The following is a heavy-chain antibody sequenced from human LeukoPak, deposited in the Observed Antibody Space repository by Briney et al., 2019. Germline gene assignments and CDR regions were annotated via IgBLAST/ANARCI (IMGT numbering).Heavy chain of an antibody. J-gene: IGHJ4*02. CDR1: GFTFSSYS. V-gene: IGHV3-48*01. CDR2: ISSSSSTI. Sequence: PGGSLRLSCAASGFTFSSYSMNWVRQAPGKGLEWVSYISSSSSTIYYADSVEGRFTISRDNAKNSLYLQMNSLRAEDTAVYYCARDSKQWLVDYWGQGTLVTVSS. D-gene: IGHD6-19*01. CDR3: ARDSKQWLVDY.